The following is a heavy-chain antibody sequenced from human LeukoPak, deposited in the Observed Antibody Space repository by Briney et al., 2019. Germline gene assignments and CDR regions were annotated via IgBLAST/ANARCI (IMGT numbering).Heavy chain of an antibody. CDR2: ITGRGAFT. CDR3: YYYYDSSDESDAFDI. V-gene: IGHV3-23*01. CDR1: GITFINYS. D-gene: IGHD3-22*01. J-gene: IGHJ3*02. Sequence: GGSLRLSCAASGITFINYSMTWVRQAPGKGLEWVSAITGRGAFTDYADSVKGRFTISRDNSKNTLYLQMNSLRAEDTAVYYCYYYYDSSDESDAFDIWGQGTMVTVSS.